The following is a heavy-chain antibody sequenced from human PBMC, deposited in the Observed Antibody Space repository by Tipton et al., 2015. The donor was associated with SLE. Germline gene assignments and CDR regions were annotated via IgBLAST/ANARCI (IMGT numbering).Heavy chain of an antibody. V-gene: IGHV1-18*04. D-gene: IGHD3-9*01. J-gene: IGHJ5*02. Sequence: QLVQSGAEVKKPGASVKVSCKASGYTFTSYGISWVRQAPGQGLEWMGWISAYNGNTNYAQKLQGRVIMTTDTSTSTAYMELRSLRSDDTAVYYCAREGYDILTGYLGNGFDPWGQGTLVTVSS. CDR3: AREGYDILTGYLGNGFDP. CDR1: GYTFTSYG. CDR2: ISAYNGNT.